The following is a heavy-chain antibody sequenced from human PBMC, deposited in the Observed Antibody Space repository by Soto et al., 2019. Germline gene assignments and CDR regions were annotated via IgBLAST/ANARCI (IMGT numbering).Heavy chain of an antibody. D-gene: IGHD3-3*01. CDR3: ARPGGGYDFGLVYMDV. J-gene: IGHJ6*03. V-gene: IGHV4-39*01. Sequence: SETLSLTCTVSGGSISSSSYYWGWIRQPPGKGLEWIGSIYYSGSTYYNPSLKSRVTISVDTSKNQFSLKLSSVTAADTAVYYCARPGGGYDFGLVYMDVWGKGTTVTVSS. CDR1: GGSISSSSYY. CDR2: IYYSGST.